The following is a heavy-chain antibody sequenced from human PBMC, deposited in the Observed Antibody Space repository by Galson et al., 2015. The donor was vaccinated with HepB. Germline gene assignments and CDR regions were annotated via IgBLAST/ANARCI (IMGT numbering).Heavy chain of an antibody. CDR1: GYTFTSYG. CDR2: ISAYNGNT. CDR3: ARVSVVVPATIGSWYYYGMNV. V-gene: IGHV1-18*01. Sequence: SCKASGYTFTSYGISWVRQAPGQGLEWMGWISAYNGNTNYAQKLQGRVTMTTDTSTSTAYMELRSLRSDDTAAYYCARVSVVVPATIGSWYYYGMNVWGQGTTVTVSS. D-gene: IGHD2-2*01. J-gene: IGHJ6*02.